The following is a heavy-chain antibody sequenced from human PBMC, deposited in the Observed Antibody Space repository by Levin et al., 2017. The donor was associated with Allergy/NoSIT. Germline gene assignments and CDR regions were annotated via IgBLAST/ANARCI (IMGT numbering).Heavy chain of an antibody. Sequence: PGGSLRLSCRASGYSFTTYWIAWVRQMPGQGLEWMGIIWPADSDTRYNPSFQGQVTFSADKSIDTAYLHWSSLQASDTAMYYCARQVSFTDYFYYMDVWGKGTAVTVSS. V-gene: IGHV5-51*01. CDR3: ARQVSFTDYFYYMDV. CDR1: GYSFTTYW. J-gene: IGHJ6*03. CDR2: IWPADSDT. D-gene: IGHD2-8*02.